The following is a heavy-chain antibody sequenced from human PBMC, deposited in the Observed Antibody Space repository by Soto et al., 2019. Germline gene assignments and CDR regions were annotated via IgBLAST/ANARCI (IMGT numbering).Heavy chain of an antibody. J-gene: IGHJ4*02. CDR3: ARFSTSCLWALDY. Sequence: EVQLVESGGGLVQPGGSLRLSCAASGFTFSSYSMNWVLQAPGKGLEWVSYISSSSSTIYYADSVKGRFTISRDNAKNSLYLQMNSLRAEDTAVYYCARFSTSCLWALDYWGQGTLVTVSS. CDR1: GFTFSSYS. D-gene: IGHD2-2*01. CDR2: ISSSSSTI. V-gene: IGHV3-48*01.